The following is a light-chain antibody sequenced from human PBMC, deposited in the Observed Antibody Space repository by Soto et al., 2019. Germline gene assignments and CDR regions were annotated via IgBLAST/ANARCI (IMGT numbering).Light chain of an antibody. Sequence: DIQMTHSPSSLSASVGDRVTVTCRASQSISTFLNWYQQKPGKAPNLLIYTTSTLHGGVPSRFSGSGSGTDFTLTISSLQPEDFATYYGQQSFTAPWTFGQGTRVEIK. J-gene: IGKJ1*01. CDR2: TTS. V-gene: IGKV1-39*01. CDR3: QQSFTAPWT. CDR1: QSISTF.